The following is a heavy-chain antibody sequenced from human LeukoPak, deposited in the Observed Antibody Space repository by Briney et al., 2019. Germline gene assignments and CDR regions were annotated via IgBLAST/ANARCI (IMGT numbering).Heavy chain of an antibody. CDR2: INPSGGST. V-gene: IGHV1-46*01. Sequence: GASVKVSCKASGGTFSSYAISWVRQAPGQGLEWMGIINPSGGSTSYAQKFQGRVTMTRDTSTSTVYMKLSSLRSEDTAVYYCARALGGWYWYFDYWGQGTLVTVSS. D-gene: IGHD6-19*01. J-gene: IGHJ4*02. CDR3: ARALGGWYWYFDY. CDR1: GGTFSSYA.